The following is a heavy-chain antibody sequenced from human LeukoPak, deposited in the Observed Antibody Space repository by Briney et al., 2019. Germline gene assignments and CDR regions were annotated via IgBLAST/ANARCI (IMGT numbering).Heavy chain of an antibody. CDR1: GFTFSSYS. Sequence: PGGSPRLSCAASGFTFSSYSMNWVRQAPGKGLEWVSSISSSSSYIYYADSVKGRFTISRDNAKNSLYLQMNSLRAEDTAVYYCARVVAVAGRAFDTWGQGTMVTVSS. CDR3: ARVVAVAGRAFDT. CDR2: ISSSSSYI. V-gene: IGHV3-21*01. J-gene: IGHJ3*02. D-gene: IGHD6-19*01.